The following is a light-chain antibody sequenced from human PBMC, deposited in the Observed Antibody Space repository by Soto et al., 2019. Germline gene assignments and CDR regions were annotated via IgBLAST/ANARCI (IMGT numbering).Light chain of an antibody. Sequence: QSALTQPASVSGSPGQSITISCTGTSSDVGGYNYVSWYQQHPGKAPKLIIYEVRNRPSGVSHRCSGSKSANTASLTISGRQPEDESDYYCSSYTRSTTLTVFGTGTQLTGL. V-gene: IGLV2-14*01. CDR3: SSYTRSTTLTV. CDR1: SSDVGGYNY. CDR2: EVR. J-gene: IGLJ1*01.